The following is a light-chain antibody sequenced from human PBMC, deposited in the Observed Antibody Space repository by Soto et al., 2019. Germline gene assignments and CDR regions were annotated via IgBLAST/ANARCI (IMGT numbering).Light chain of an antibody. Sequence: QSALTQPASVSGSPGQSITISCTGTSSDVGGYNYVSWCQQHPGKAPKLMIYDVSNRPSGVSNRFSGSKSGNTASLTISGLQAEDEADYYCSSYTSSSTLAVFGTGTKVTVL. CDR3: SSYTSSSTLAV. CDR2: DVS. CDR1: SSDVGGYNY. J-gene: IGLJ1*01. V-gene: IGLV2-14*01.